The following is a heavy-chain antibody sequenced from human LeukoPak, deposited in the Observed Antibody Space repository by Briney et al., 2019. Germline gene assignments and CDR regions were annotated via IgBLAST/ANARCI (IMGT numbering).Heavy chain of an antibody. V-gene: IGHV4-59*12. CDR3: ARERSSYGALEI. D-gene: IGHD5-18*01. Sequence: SETLSLTCTVSGGSIDNFYWSWIRQSPGKGLEWIGYLYYTGITNSNPSLRRRVTISLDRSKNHFSLNLKSVTAADTAVYYCARERSSYGALEIWGQGTMVTVSS. CDR1: GGSIDNFY. CDR2: LYYTGIT. J-gene: IGHJ3*02.